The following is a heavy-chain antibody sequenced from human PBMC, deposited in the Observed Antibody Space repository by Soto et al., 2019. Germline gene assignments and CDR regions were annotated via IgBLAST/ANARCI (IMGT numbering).Heavy chain of an antibody. CDR1: GGSISSYY. CDR3: ARDHSNYYYGMDV. J-gene: IGHJ6*02. CDR2: IYYSGST. Sequence: SETLSLTCTVSGGSISSYYWSWIRQPPGKGLEWIGYIYYSGSTYYNPSLKSRVTISVDTSKNQFSLKLSSVTAADTAVYYCARDHSNYYYGMDVWGQGTTVTVSS. V-gene: IGHV4-59*12. D-gene: IGHD4-4*01.